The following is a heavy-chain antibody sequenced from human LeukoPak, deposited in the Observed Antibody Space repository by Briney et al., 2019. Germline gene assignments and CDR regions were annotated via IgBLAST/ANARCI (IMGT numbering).Heavy chain of an antibody. V-gene: IGHV3-53*01. J-gene: IGHJ4*02. D-gene: IGHD5-18*01. CDR2: IYAGGST. Sequence: PGGSLRLSCAASGFTVSSNYMTWVRQAPGKGLEWVSVIYAGGSTYYADSVKGRFTISRDNSKNTLYLQMNSLRAEDTAVYYCARFSDTAMGANYFDYWGQGTLVTVSS. CDR3: ARFSDTAMGANYFDY. CDR1: GFTVSSNY.